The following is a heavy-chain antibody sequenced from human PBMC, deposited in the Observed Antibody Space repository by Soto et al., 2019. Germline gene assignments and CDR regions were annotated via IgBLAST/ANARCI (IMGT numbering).Heavy chain of an antibody. Sequence: SETLSLTCAVSGYSISSGYYWCWRRQPPGKGLECIGSIYHGGSTYYNPSLNSRVTLSIDMTNNHVSLILNSVTAADTAVYYCARVGPWVPYYYDSSPYTFENWFDPWGQGTLVTVSS. CDR3: ARVGPWVPYYYDSSPYTFENWFDP. CDR1: GYSISSGYY. D-gene: IGHD3-22*01. V-gene: IGHV4-38-2*01. CDR2: IYHGGST. J-gene: IGHJ5*02.